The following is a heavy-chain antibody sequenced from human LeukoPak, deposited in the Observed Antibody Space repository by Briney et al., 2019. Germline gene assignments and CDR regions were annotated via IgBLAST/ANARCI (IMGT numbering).Heavy chain of an antibody. CDR1: GFTFSSYA. J-gene: IGHJ4*02. V-gene: IGHV3-23*01. CDR2: ISGSGGST. Sequence: GGSLRLSCAASGFTFSSYAMSWVRQAPGKGLEWVSAISGSGGSTYYADSVKGRFTISRDNSKNTLYLQMNSLRAEDTAVYYCTPLAVAGTAELDYWGQGTLVTVSS. D-gene: IGHD6-19*01. CDR3: TPLAVAGTAELDY.